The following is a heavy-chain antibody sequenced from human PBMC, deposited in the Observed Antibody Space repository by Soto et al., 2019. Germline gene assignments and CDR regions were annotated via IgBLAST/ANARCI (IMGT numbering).Heavy chain of an antibody. V-gene: IGHV1-69*04. CDR3: EREIASIMNYELTMDV. CDR1: GGTFSSYT. J-gene: IGHJ6*02. Sequence: ASVKVSCKASGGTFSSYTISWVRQAPGQGLEWMGRIIPILGIANYAQKFQGRVTITADKSTSTAYMELSSLRSEDTAVYYCEREIASIMNYELTMDVWGQGTTVTVSS. D-gene: IGHD1-7*01. CDR2: IIPILGIA.